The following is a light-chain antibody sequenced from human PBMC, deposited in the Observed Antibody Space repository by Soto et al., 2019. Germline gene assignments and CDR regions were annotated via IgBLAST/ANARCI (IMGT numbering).Light chain of an antibody. CDR1: SCNIGNNY. J-gene: IGLJ3*02. CDR3: GTWDTSLNAWV. V-gene: IGLV1-51*02. Sequence: QSVLTQPPSVSAAPGQKVTVSCSGSSCNIGNNYVSWHQQLLGTAPKLLIYENNKRPSGIPDRFSGSKSGTSATLAITGLQTGDEADYYCGTWDTSLNAWVFGGGTK. CDR2: ENN.